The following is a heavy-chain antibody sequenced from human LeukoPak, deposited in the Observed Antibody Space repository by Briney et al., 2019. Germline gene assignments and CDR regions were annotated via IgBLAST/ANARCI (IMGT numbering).Heavy chain of an antibody. D-gene: IGHD2-2*01. CDR1: GDSVRNDFYY. J-gene: IGHJ4*02. CDR2: LSHAGNT. Sequence: SETLSLTCSVSGDSVRNDFYYWGWIRQPPGKGLEWVACLSHAGNTWYNPSLESRLSISLDTSKNQFPLKFSSVTAADTALYWCARHNAPRRVGFDFWGQGILVTVSS. V-gene: IGHV4-39*01. CDR3: ARHNAPRRVGFDF.